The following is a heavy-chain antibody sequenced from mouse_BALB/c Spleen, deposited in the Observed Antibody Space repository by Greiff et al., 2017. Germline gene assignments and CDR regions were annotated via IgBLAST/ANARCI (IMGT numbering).Heavy chain of an antibody. V-gene: IGHV2-9*02. CDR3: ARDGDGNYGNWYFDV. Sequence: VKLVESGPGLVAPSQSLSITCTVSGFSLTSYGVHWVRQPPGKGLEWLGVIWAGGSTNYNSALMSRLSISKDNSKSQVFLKMNSLQTDDTAMYYCARDGDGNYGNWYFDVWGAGTTVTVSS. CDR2: IWAGGST. J-gene: IGHJ1*01. D-gene: IGHD2-1*01. CDR1: GFSLTSYG.